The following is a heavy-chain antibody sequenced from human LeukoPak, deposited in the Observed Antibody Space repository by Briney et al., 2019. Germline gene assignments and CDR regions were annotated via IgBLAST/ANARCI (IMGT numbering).Heavy chain of an antibody. CDR2: IYTSGST. CDR3: AREMATSFDY. D-gene: IGHD5-24*01. Sequence: SETLSLTCTVSGGSISSGSYYWSWIRQPAGKELEWIGRIYTSGSTNYNPSLKSRVTISVDTSKNQFSLKLSSVTAADTAVYYCAREMATSFDYWGQGTLVTVSS. CDR1: GGSISSGSYY. J-gene: IGHJ4*02. V-gene: IGHV4-61*02.